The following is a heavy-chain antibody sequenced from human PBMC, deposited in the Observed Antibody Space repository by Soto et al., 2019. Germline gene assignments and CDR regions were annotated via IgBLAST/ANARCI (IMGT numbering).Heavy chain of an antibody. V-gene: IGHV1-8*01. CDR3: ARGSTLRGYSYGWNPAGAFDI. Sequence: ASVKVSCKASGYTFTSYDINWVRQATGQGLEWMGWMNPNSGNTGYAQKFQGRVTMTRNTSISTAYMELSSLRSEDTAVYYCARGSTLRGYSYGWNPAGAFDIWGQGTMVT. CDR2: MNPNSGNT. CDR1: GYTFTSYD. D-gene: IGHD5-18*01. J-gene: IGHJ3*02.